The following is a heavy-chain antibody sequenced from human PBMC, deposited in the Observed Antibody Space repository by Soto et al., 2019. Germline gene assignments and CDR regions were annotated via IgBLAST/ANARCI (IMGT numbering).Heavy chain of an antibody. V-gene: IGHV2-5*01. CDR2: IYWNDDK. CDR3: APQTGYSSGWYADY. CDR1: GFSLSTSGVG. J-gene: IGHJ4*02. D-gene: IGHD6-19*01. Sequence: SGPTLVNPTQTLTLTCTFSGFSLSTSGVGVGWIRQPPGKALEWLALIYWNDDKRYSPSLKSRLTITKDTSKNQVVLTMTNMDPVDTATYYCAPQTGYSSGWYADYWGQGTLVTVSS.